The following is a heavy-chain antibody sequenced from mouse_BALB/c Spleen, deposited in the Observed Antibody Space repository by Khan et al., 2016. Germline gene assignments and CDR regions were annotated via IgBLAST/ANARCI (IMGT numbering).Heavy chain of an antibody. CDR3: ARLRRVYAMDY. CDR1: GYSITSGYY. Sequence: EVPLQESGPGLMKPSQSLSLTCSVTGYSITSGYYWNWIRQFPGNNLEWMGYISYDGSNNYNPSLKNRISIARDTSKNQFFLKLNSVTTEDTATYYCARLRRVYAMDYWGQGTSVTVSS. D-gene: IGHD2-12*01. CDR2: ISYDGSN. V-gene: IGHV3-6*02. J-gene: IGHJ4*01.